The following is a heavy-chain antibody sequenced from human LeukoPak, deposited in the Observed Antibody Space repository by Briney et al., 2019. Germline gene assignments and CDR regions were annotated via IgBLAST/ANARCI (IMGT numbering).Heavy chain of an antibody. CDR2: IFPGDSDT. CDR1: EYSFATYW. D-gene: IGHD2-2*01. CDR3: ARLVGPAAAFDY. Sequence: RGESLKISCKGSEYSFATYWIGWVRQMPGQGLEWMGIIFPGDSDTRYSPSFQGQVTISADKSISTAYLQWSSLKASDTAMYYCARLVGPAAAFDYWGQGTLVTVSS. V-gene: IGHV5-51*01. J-gene: IGHJ4*02.